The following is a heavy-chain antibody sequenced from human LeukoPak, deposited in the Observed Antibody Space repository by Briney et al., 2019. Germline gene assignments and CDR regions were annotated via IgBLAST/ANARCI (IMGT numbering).Heavy chain of an antibody. Sequence: ASVKVSCKASGYTFTSYGISWVRQAPGQGLEWMGWISAYNGNTNYAQKLQGRVTMTTDTSTSTAYMELRSLRPDDTAVYYCARASGGSGYYVFHGYDLDYWGRGTLVTVSS. V-gene: IGHV1-18*01. D-gene: IGHD3-3*01. CDR1: GYTFTSYG. CDR2: ISAYNGNT. CDR3: ARASGGSGYYVFHGYDLDY. J-gene: IGHJ4*02.